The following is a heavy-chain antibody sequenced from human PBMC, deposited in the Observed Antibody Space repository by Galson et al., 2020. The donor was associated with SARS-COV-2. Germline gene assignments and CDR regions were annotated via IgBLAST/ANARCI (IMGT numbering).Heavy chain of an antibody. D-gene: IGHD1-26*01. CDR3: VRGGRTRLDY. CDR1: GFTFSYYE. V-gene: IGHV3-48*03. J-gene: IGHJ4*02. CDR2: ISGSDGIV. Sequence: GGSLRLSCEASGFTFSYYEINWVRQAPGKGLEWVSYISGSDGIVYYADSVEGRFTISRDNAKNSLHLQMNSLRAEDTAVYYCVRGGRTRLDYWGPGTLVTVTS.